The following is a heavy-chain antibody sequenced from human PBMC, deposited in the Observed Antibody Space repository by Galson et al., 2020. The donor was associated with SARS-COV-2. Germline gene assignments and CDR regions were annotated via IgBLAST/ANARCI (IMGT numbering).Heavy chain of an antibody. CDR1: GFTFSNYW. CDR2: IRQDGSEK. V-gene: IGHV3-7*01. CDR3: ATVLPSKVRLLSTGVCDYFDY. Sequence: GGSLRLSCAASGFTFSNYWMTWVRQAPGEGLEWVANIRQDGSEKYYVESVRGRFTISRDNAKKSMYLQMNSLRAEDTAVYYCATVLPSKVRLLSTGVCDYFDYWGQGTLVTVSS. D-gene: IGHD2-15*01. J-gene: IGHJ4*02.